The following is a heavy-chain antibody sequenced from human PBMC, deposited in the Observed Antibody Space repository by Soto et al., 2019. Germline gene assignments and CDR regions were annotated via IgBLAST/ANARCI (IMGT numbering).Heavy chain of an antibody. CDR2: IIPIFGTA. Sequence: SVKVSCKASGYTFTSYDINWVRQATGQGLEWMGGIIPIFGTANYAQKFQGRVTITADESTSTAYMELSSLRSEDTAVYYCAREPPTTPDSSTRTHSYYHGIDVRGQGTTVTVAS. V-gene: IGHV1-69*13. CDR3: AREPPTTPDSSTRTHSYYHGIDV. D-gene: IGHD6-13*01. CDR1: GYTFTSYD. J-gene: IGHJ6*02.